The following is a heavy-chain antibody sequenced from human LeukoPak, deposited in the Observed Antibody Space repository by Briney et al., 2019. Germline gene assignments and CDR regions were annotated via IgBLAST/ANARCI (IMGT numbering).Heavy chain of an antibody. CDR1: GTFISPYH. CDR3: ARGSITVVPAFDI. J-gene: IGHJ3*02. CDR2: MYSSGSS. V-gene: IGHV4-4*07. D-gene: IGHD3-3*01. Sequence: SETLSLTCTVSGTFISPYHWSWFRQSAGRGLEWIGLMYSSGSSNYSPSLKSRLTISPDNSKNQFSLRLSSVTAADTAVYYCARGSITVVPAFDIWGQGTMVTVSS.